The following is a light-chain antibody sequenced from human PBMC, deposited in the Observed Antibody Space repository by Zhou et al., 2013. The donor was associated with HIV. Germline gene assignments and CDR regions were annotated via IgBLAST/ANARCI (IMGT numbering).Light chain of an antibody. CDR1: QDISSW. V-gene: IGKV1-12*01. CDR3: QQADSFPLT. CDR2: AAS. Sequence: DIQMTQSPSTLSASVGDRVTITCRASQDISSWLAWYQQKPGQAPKFLIYAASRLQTWVPSRFSGSGSGTDFTLTISSLQPEDFATYYCQQADSFPLTFGGGTKVE. J-gene: IGKJ4*01.